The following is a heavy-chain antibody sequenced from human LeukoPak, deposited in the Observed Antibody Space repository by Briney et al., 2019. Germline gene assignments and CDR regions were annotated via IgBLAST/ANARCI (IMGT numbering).Heavy chain of an antibody. V-gene: IGHV1-69*01. CDR3: AVWFGELSPFDY. Sequence: SVKVSCRASGGTFSRYAISWVRQAPGQGLEWMGGIIPIFGTANYAQKFQGRVTITADESTSTAYMELSSLRSEDTAVYYCAVWFGELSPFDYWGQGTLVTVSS. J-gene: IGHJ4*02. D-gene: IGHD3-10*01. CDR2: IIPIFGTA. CDR1: GGTFSRYA.